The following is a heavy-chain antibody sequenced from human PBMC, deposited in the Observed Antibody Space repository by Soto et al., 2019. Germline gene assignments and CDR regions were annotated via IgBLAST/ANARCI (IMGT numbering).Heavy chain of an antibody. CDR2: IDPSDSYT. CDR1: GYSLGIYW. J-gene: IGHJ6*02. Sequence: GESLKISCRGSGYSLGIYWINWVRQMPGKGLEWMGTIDPSDSYTKYSPSFQGHVTFSVDKSSSNVSLQWSSLKASDTAIYFCARLNRAQNSPNYYYALDVWGQGTTVTVSS. CDR3: ARLNRAQNSPNYYYALDV. V-gene: IGHV5-10-1*01. D-gene: IGHD2-8*01.